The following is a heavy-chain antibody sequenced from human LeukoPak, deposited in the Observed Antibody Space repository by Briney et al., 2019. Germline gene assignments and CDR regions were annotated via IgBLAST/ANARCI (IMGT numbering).Heavy chain of an antibody. CDR2: IYYSGSS. V-gene: IGHV4-59*01. CDR1: GGSITGYH. CDR3: ARVPRSYYYYYYMDV. J-gene: IGHJ6*03. Sequence: SETLSVICNVSGGSITGYHWSWIRQPPGKGLERLGYIYYSGSSNYNPSLKSRVTMSADTSKNQFSLKLSSVTAADTAVYYCARVPRSYYYYYYMDVWGKGTTVTVSS.